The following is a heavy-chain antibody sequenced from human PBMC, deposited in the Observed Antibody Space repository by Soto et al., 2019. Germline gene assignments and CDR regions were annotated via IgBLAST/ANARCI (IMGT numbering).Heavy chain of an antibody. CDR3: ATQGFYRMGV. CDR1: GDSITGDNW. Sequence: QVQLQESGPGLVQPSGTLSLTCAVSGDSITGDNWWSWVRQPPGKGLEWIGEIHHSGATNYNPSPKSRVTISVDKPKNQFSLKLNSVTAADTAMFYCATQGFYRMGVWGRGTTVTVSS. V-gene: IGHV4-4*02. J-gene: IGHJ6*02. CDR2: IHHSGAT.